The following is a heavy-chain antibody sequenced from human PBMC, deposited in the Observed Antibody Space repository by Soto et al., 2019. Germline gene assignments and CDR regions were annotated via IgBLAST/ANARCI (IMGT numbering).Heavy chain of an antibody. D-gene: IGHD3-9*01. V-gene: IGHV4-39*01. CDR3: ARLEGLATISYYFDF. Sequence: QLQLQESGPGLVKPSETLSLTCSVSDDSINSDKYYWGWIRQPPGKGLEWIGSIYYRGNAYYTPSLQTRVTISLDKSRSQVSLKLNSVTAADSAVYFCARLEGLATISYYFDFWGPGALVTVSS. CDR1: DDSINSDKYY. CDR2: IYYRGNA. J-gene: IGHJ4*02.